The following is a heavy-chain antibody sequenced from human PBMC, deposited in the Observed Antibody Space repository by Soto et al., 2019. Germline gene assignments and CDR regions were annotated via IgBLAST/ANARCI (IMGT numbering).Heavy chain of an antibody. D-gene: IGHD5-18*01. CDR3: ARIDGYSSFLYGLDV. CDR1: GYSFTSYW. J-gene: IGHJ6*02. Sequence: PGASLKISCKGSGYSFTSYWIAWVRQMPGKGLEWMGIIYPGDSDTRYSPSFQGQVTIPADKSISTAYLQWSSLKASDTAMYYCARIDGYSSFLYGLDVWGQGTTVTVSS. V-gene: IGHV5-51*01. CDR2: IYPGDSDT.